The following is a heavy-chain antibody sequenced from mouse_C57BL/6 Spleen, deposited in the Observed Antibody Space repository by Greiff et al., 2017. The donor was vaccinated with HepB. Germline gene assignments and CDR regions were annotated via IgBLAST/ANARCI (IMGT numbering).Heavy chain of an antibody. CDR3: TNTVVGGYFDY. CDR2: ISSGGDYI. CDR1: GFTFSSYA. D-gene: IGHD1-1*01. J-gene: IGHJ2*01. Sequence: DVMLVESGEGLVKPGGSLKLSCAASGFTFSSYAMSWVRQTPEKRLEWVAYISSGGDYIYYADTVKGRFTISRDNARNTLYLQMSSLKSEDTAMYYCTNTVVGGYFDYWGQGTTLTVSS. V-gene: IGHV5-9-1*02.